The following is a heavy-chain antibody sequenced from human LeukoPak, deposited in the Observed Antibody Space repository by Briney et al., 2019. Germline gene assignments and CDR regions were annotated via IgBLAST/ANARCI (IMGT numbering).Heavy chain of an antibody. V-gene: IGHV3-23*01. CDR3: AKRLDIRGVIPDAFDI. J-gene: IGHJ3*02. CDR1: GFTVSSNY. CDR2: ISDSGDQR. D-gene: IGHD3-10*01. Sequence: PGGSLRLSCAASGFTVSSNYMSWVRQAPGKGLEWVSTISDSGDQRFGADSVRGRFNISRDNSKNTLYLQMSSLRADDTAIYYCAKRLDIRGVIPDAFDIWGPGTMVTVSS.